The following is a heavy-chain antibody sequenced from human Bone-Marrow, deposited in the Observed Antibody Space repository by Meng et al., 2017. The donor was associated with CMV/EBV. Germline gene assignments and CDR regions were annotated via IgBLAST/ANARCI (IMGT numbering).Heavy chain of an antibody. J-gene: IGHJ3*02. CDR1: GFTFSSYA. Sequence: SLKISCAASGFTFSSYAMHWVRQAPGKGLEWVAVISYDGSNKYYADSVKGRFTISRDNSKNTLYLQMNSLRAEDTAVYYCAREVVDNYYDSSGYYFGGAFDIWGQGTMVTVSS. V-gene: IGHV3-30*04. CDR3: AREVVDNYYDSSGYYFGGAFDI. D-gene: IGHD3-22*01. CDR2: ISYDGSNK.